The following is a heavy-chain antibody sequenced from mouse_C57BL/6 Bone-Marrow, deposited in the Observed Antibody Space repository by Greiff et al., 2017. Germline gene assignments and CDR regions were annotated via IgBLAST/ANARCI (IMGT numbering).Heavy chain of an antibody. V-gene: IGHV5-4*03. CDR3: ARAAVVPFDY. D-gene: IGHD1-1*01. J-gene: IGHJ2*01. CDR2: ISDGGSYT. CDR1: GFTFSSYA. Sequence: EVKLVESGGGLVKPGGSLKLSCAASGFTFSSYAMSWVRQTPEKRLEWVATISDGGSYTYYPDNVKGRFTISRDNAKNNLYLQMSHLKSEDTAMYYGARAAVVPFDYWGQGTTLTVSS.